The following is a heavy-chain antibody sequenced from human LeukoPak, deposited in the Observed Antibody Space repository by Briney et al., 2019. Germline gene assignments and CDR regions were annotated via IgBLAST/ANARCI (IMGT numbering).Heavy chain of an antibody. CDR1: GVSISSYY. V-gene: IGHV4-4*07. J-gene: IGHJ1*01. CDR2: IYTSGST. CDR3: ARGGVVTQPGYFQH. D-gene: IGHD3-3*01. Sequence: PSETLSLTCTVSGVSISSYYWNWIRQPAGKGLEWIERIYTSGSTNFNPSLKSRVTMSVDTSKNQFSLKLSSVTAADTAVYYCARGGVVTQPGYFQHWGQGTLVTVSS.